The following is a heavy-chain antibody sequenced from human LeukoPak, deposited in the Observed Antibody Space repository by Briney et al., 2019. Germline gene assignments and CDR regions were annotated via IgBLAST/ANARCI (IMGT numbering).Heavy chain of an antibody. Sequence: ASVKVSCKASGYTFTSYGISWVRQAPGQGLEWMGRINPNSGGTNYAQKFQGRVTMTRDTSISTAYMELSRLRSDDTAVYYCARVTHYYDSSGYYGYWGQGTLVTVSS. CDR1: GYTFTSYG. V-gene: IGHV1-2*06. D-gene: IGHD3-22*01. CDR3: ARVTHYYDSSGYYGY. J-gene: IGHJ4*02. CDR2: INPNSGGT.